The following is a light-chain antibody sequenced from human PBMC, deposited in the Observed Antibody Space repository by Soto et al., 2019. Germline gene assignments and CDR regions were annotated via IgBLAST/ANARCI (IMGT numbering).Light chain of an antibody. J-gene: IGKJ1*01. CDR3: QQYGSSPWT. V-gene: IGKV3-20*01. CDR1: QSVSSSH. Sequence: EIVLTQSPGTLSLSPGERATLSCRASQSVSSSHLAWYQQKPGQAPRLLIYGASSRATGIPDRFSGSGSGTDFTLTISRLEPADFAVYYCQQYGSSPWTFGQGTKVEIK. CDR2: GAS.